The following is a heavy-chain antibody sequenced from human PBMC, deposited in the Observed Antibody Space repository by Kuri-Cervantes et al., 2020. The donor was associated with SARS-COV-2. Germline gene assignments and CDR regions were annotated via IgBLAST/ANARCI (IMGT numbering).Heavy chain of an antibody. CDR1: GFLFSASA. CDR3: TTLIDY. CDR2: VRGKANNYAT. J-gene: IGHJ4*02. Sequence: GEALKISCEGSGFLFSASAIHWVRQASGEGLEWVGRVRGKANNYATAYAASVKGRFTISRDDSKNMAYLQMNSLKTEDTAVYYCTTLIDYWGQGALVTVSS. V-gene: IGHV3-73*01.